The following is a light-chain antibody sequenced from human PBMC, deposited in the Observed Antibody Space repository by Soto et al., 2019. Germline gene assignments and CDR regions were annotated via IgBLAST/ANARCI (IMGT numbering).Light chain of an antibody. CDR3: QQYGSSPTS. Sequence: EIVFTQSPGTLSLSPGERATLSCRASQSVTSSYLAWYQQTPGQAPRLLIYAASSRATGIPDRFSGSGSGPNFTLTISRLEPEDFAVYFCQQYGSSPTSFGQGTKVDIK. CDR2: AAS. CDR1: QSVTSSY. V-gene: IGKV3-20*01. J-gene: IGKJ1*01.